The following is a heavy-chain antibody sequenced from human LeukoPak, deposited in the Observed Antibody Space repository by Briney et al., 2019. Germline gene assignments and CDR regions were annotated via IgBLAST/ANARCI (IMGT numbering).Heavy chain of an antibody. CDR1: GGSFSGYY. CDR3: ARRPRRAMYYFDY. Sequence: SETLSLTCAVYGGSFSGYYWSWIPQPPGKGLEWIGEINHSGSTNYNPSLKSRVTISVDTSKKQFSLKLSSVTAADTAVYYWARRPRRAMYYFDYWGQGTLVTVSS. V-gene: IGHV4-34*01. J-gene: IGHJ4*02. CDR2: INHSGST. D-gene: IGHD2-2*01.